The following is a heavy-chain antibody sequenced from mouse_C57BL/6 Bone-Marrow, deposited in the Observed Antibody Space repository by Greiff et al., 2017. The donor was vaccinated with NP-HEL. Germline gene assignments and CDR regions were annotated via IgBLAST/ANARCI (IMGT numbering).Heavy chain of an antibody. Sequence: VQLQQSGPGLVQPSQSLSITCPVSGFSLTSYGVHWVRQSPGKGLEWLGVIWSGGSTDYNAAFISRLSISKDNSKSQVFFKMNSLQADDTAIYYCARGGYYDYIDYWGQGTTLTVSS. CDR1: GFSLTSYG. CDR2: IWSGGST. D-gene: IGHD2-4*01. V-gene: IGHV2-2*01. CDR3: ARGGYYDYIDY. J-gene: IGHJ2*01.